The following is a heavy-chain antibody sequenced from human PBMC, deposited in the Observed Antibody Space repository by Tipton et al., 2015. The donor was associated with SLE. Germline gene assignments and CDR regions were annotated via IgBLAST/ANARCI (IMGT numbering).Heavy chain of an antibody. J-gene: IGHJ4*02. D-gene: IGHD2-2*01. CDR3: ARKSPGRGHFDF. CDR1: GYSISSSDW. V-gene: IGHV4-28*06. Sequence: TLSLTCAVSGYSISSSDWWGWIRQPPGKGLEWIGFIYFSGSTNYNPSLKSRVTMSVDTSKNQFSLKPSSVTALDTAVYYCARKSPGRGHFDFWGQGTLVTVSS. CDR2: IYFSGST.